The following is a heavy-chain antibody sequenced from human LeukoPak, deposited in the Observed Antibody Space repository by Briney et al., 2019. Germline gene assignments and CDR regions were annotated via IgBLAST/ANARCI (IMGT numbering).Heavy chain of an antibody. CDR2: ISSSSSYI. J-gene: IGHJ6*03. CDR3: ARDRVRDVSSPRVYMDV. D-gene: IGHD6-13*01. CDR1: GFTFSSYS. Sequence: PGGSLRLSCAASGFTFSSYSMNWVRQAPGKGLEWVSSISSSSSYIYYADSVKGRFTISRDNAKNSLYLQMNSLRAEDTAVYYCARDRVRDVSSPRVYMDVWGKGTTVTVSS. V-gene: IGHV3-21*01.